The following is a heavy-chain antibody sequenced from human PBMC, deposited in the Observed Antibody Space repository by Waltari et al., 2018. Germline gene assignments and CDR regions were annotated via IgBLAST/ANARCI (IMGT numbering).Heavy chain of an antibody. CDR3: ARDYVSVVLHYFDY. CDR2: IYHSGST. CDR1: GYSISSGYY. V-gene: IGHV4-38-2*02. Sequence: QVQLQESGPGLVKPSETLSLTCTVSGYSISSGYYWGWIRQPPGKGLEWIVSIYHSGSTYYNPPLKSRVTISVDTSKNQFSLKLSSVTAADTAVYYCARDYVSVVLHYFDYWGQGTLVTVSS. D-gene: IGHD3-16*01. J-gene: IGHJ4*02.